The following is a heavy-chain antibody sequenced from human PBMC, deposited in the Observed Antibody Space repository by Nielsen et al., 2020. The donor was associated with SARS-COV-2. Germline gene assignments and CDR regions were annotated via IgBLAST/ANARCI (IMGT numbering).Heavy chain of an antibody. CDR1: GFTFSSYE. CDR2: ISSSGSTI. J-gene: IGHJ4*02. V-gene: IGHV3-48*03. Sequence: LSLTCAASGFTFSSYEMNWVRQAPGKGLEWVSYISSSGSTIYYADSVKGRFTISRDNAKNSLYLQMNSLRAEDTAVYYCAGGWSGIAAAGDYWGQGTQVTVSS. CDR3: AGGWSGIAAAGDY. D-gene: IGHD6-13*01.